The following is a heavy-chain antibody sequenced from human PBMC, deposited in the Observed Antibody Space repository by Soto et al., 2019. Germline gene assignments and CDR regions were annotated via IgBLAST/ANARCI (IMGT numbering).Heavy chain of an antibody. D-gene: IGHD3-9*01. V-gene: IGHV5-10-1*01. CDR1: GYSFTSYW. CDR2: IDPSDSYT. J-gene: IGHJ6*02. CDR3: ARDIPRDSFYYGMDV. Sequence: GESLKISGKGSGYSFTSYWISWVRQMPGKGREWMGRIDPSDSYTNYSPSFQGHVTISADKSISTAYLQWSSLKASDTAMYYCARDIPRDSFYYGMDVWGQGTTVTVSS.